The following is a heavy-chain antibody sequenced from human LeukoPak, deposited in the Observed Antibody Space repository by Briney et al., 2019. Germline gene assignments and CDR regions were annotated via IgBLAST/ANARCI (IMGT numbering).Heavy chain of an antibody. J-gene: IGHJ6*03. V-gene: IGHV4-38-2*02. CDR1: GGSISSGYY. CDR3: ARGGKRSYYDGSSYLGTYYYYYYMDV. CDR2: IYHSGST. Sequence: SETLSLTCTASGGSISSGYYWGWIRQPPGKGLEWIGSIYHSGSTYYNPSLKSRVTISVDTSKNQFSLKLSSVTAADTAVYYCARGGKRSYYDGSSYLGTYYYYYYMDVGGKGTTVTVSS. D-gene: IGHD3-22*01.